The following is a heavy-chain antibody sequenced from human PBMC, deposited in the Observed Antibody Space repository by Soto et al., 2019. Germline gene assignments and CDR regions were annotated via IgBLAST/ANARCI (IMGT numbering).Heavy chain of an antibody. Sequence: SVKVSCKASGGTFSSYAISWVRQAPGQGLEWMGGIIPIFGTADYAQKFQGRVTITADECTSTAYMELSSLRSEDTAVYYCARDPDIVVVPAALHSPCTNGGCYNGDWGPGTMVTV. D-gene: IGHD2-2*02. J-gene: IGHJ4*02. CDR1: GGTFSSYA. CDR2: IIPIFGTA. V-gene: IGHV1-69*13. CDR3: ARDPDIVVVPAALHSPCTNGGCYNGD.